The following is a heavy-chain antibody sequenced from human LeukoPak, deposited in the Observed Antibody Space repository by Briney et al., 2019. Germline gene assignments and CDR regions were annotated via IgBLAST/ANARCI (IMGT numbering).Heavy chain of an antibody. J-gene: IGHJ3*02. CDR2: INPNSAGT. Sequence: ASVKVSCKASGYTFTGYYIHWVRQAPGQGLEWMGRINPNSAGTQYAQKFQGRVTMTRDTSISTAYMELSRLISDDTAVYYCAREGDIFDIWGQGTMVTVS. CDR3: AREGDIFDI. V-gene: IGHV1-2*06. CDR1: GYTFTGYY.